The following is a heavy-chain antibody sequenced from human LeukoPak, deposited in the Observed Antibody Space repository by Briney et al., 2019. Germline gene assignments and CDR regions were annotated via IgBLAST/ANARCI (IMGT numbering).Heavy chain of an antibody. CDR3: TRDEAAATN. J-gene: IGHJ4*02. CDR2: INQNGRET. D-gene: IGHD2-15*01. CDR1: GFTFNSFW. V-gene: IGHV3-7*01. Sequence: AGGSLRLSCAGSGFTFNSFWMSWVRQAPGEGPEWVANINQNGRETHYVDSVKGRFTISRDNAKSSLYLQMNSLRAEDTAVYYCTRDEAAATNWGQGALVIVSS.